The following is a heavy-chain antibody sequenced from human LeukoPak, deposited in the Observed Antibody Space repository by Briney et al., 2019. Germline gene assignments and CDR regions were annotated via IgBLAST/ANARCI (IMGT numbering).Heavy chain of an antibody. J-gene: IGHJ3*02. CDR2: ISDSGSTI. CDR1: GFSFSEYE. D-gene: IGHD2-8*01. V-gene: IGHV3-48*03. CDR3: ARDHRTCTRNICHSTIVPDAFDI. Sequence: GGSLRLSCAASGFSFSEYEMNWVRQAPGKGLEWVSYISDSGSTIYSADSVKGRFTISRDNAKNSVYLQMNGLRVEDTAVYYCARDHRTCTRNICHSTIVPDAFDIWGQGTMVTVSS.